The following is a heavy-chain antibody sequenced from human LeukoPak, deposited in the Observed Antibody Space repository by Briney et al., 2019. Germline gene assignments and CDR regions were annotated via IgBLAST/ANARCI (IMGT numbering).Heavy chain of an antibody. CDR1: GGTFSSYA. Sequence: SVKVSCKASGGTFSSYAISWVRQAPGQGLEWMGGIIPIFGTENYAQKFQGRLTITADESTSTAYMELSSLRAEDTAVYYCARDLLGSATSYSSGAWDYWGQGTLVTVSS. J-gene: IGHJ4*02. V-gene: IGHV1-69*13. CDR2: IIPIFGTE. D-gene: IGHD3-9*01. CDR3: ARDLLGSATSYSSGAWDY.